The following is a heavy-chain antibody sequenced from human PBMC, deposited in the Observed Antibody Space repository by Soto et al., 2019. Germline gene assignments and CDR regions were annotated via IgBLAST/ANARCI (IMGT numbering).Heavy chain of an antibody. CDR1: GGSVSSGSYY. V-gene: IGHV4-61*01. CDR3: ARILMAAAGWFDP. CDR2: IYYSGST. Sequence: PSETLSLTCTVSGGSVSSGSYYWGWIRQPPGKGLEWIGYIYYSGSTNYNPSLKSRVTISVDTSKNQFSLKLSSVTAADTAVYYCARILMAAAGWFDPWGQGTLVTVSS. J-gene: IGHJ5*02. D-gene: IGHD6-25*01.